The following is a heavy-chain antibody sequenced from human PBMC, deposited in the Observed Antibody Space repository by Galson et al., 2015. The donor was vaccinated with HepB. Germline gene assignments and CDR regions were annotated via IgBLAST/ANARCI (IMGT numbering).Heavy chain of an antibody. D-gene: IGHD6-13*01. CDR2: IRSRTYGGTR. V-gene: IGHV3-49*03. CDR3: TSVQFQQLPSLFNHDLDV. Sequence: SLRPSCATSGFMFDDHGINWFRQAPGKGLEWVGVIRSRTYGGTRNYAASVEGRFTILRDDSKSIAYLQMNSLRTEDTAVYYCTSVQFQQLPSLFNHDLDVWGQGTTVTVSS. J-gene: IGHJ6*02. CDR1: GFMFDDHG.